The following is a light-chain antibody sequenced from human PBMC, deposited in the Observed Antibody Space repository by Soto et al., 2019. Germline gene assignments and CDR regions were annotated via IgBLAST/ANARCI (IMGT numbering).Light chain of an antibody. CDR1: ASVSTY. CDR3: QQRYNWIT. Sequence: EIVLTQSPATLSLSPGEGTTLSCRTSASVSTYLAWYQQKPGQAPRLLIYDASNRATGIPARFSGSGSGTDFSLTINSLEPEDFAVYYCQQRYNWITFGQGTRLE. CDR2: DAS. J-gene: IGKJ5*01. V-gene: IGKV3-11*01.